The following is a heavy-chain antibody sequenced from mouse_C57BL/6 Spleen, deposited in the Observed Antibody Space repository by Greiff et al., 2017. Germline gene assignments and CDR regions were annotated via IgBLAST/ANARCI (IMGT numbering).Heavy chain of an antibody. J-gene: IGHJ2*01. CDR1: GFTFSDYY. D-gene: IGHD1-1*01. Sequence: EVMLVESEGGLVQPGSSMKLSCTASGFTFSDYYMAWVRQVPEKGLEWVANINYDGSSTYYLDSLKSRFIISRDNAKNILYLQMSSLKSEDTAAYYCAGDYYGSSYDYFDYWGQGTTLTVSS. CDR2: INYDGSST. CDR3: AGDYYGSSYDYFDY. V-gene: IGHV5-16*01.